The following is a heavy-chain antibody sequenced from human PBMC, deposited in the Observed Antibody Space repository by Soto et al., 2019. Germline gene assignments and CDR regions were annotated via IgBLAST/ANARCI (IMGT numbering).Heavy chain of an antibody. D-gene: IGHD5-12*01. CDR3: ARDRRGGYDY. CDR1: GFTFSSYA. J-gene: IGHJ4*02. V-gene: IGHV3-30-3*01. CDR2: ISYDGSNK. Sequence: QVQLVESGGGVVQPGRSLRLSCAASGFTFSSYAMHWVRQAPGKGLEWVAVISYDGSNKYYADSVKGRFTISRDNSKNTLYLLMNSLRAEDTAVYYCARDRRGGYDYWGQGTLVTVSS.